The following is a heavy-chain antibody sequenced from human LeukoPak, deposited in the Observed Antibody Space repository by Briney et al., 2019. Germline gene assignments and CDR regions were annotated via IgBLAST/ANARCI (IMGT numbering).Heavy chain of an antibody. CDR2: INPGDSDT. D-gene: IGHD3-22*01. CDR3: ARHPITRYYDSSGYSAAGPDY. Sequence: GESLKISCKGSGYRFTTYWIGWVRQMPGKGLEWMGIINPGDSDTRYSPSFQGQVTISADKSISTAYLLWSSLKASDTAMYYCARHPITRYYDSSGYSAAGPDYWGQGTLVTVSS. CDR1: GYRFTTYW. V-gene: IGHV5-51*01. J-gene: IGHJ4*02.